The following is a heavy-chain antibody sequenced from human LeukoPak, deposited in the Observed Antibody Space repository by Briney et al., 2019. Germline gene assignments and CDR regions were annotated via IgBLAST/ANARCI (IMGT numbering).Heavy chain of an antibody. V-gene: IGHV3-21*01. CDR3: AREAVAGSGVYYFDY. J-gene: IGHJ4*02. CDR2: ISSSSSYI. CDR1: EFPFITYS. D-gene: IGHD6-19*01. Sequence: PGGALRLSCSAPEFPFITYSLNWARQAPGKGLEWVAYISSSSSYIYYADSVKGRFTISRDNAKNSLYLQMNSLRDEDTAVYYCAREAVAGSGVYYFDYWGQGTLVTVSS.